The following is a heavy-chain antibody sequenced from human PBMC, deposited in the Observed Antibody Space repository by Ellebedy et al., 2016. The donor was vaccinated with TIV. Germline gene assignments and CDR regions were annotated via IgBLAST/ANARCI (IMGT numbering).Heavy chain of an antibody. D-gene: IGHD6-6*01. CDR3: ARYFISSRYFDY. V-gene: IGHV4-28*01. Sequence: MPSETLSLTCAVSGSSISSGNWWGWIRQPPGKGLEWIGYIHYSGTTFYNPSLKSRVTMSVDTSKNQFSLKLTSVTAVDTAVYYCARYFISSRYFDYWGQGTLVTVAS. CDR2: IHYSGTT. CDR1: GSSISSGNW. J-gene: IGHJ4*02.